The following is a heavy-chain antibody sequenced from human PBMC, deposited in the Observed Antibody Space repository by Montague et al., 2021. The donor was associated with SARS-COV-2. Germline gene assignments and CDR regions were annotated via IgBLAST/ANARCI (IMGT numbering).Heavy chain of an antibody. J-gene: IGHJ4*02. V-gene: IGHV4-59*08. CDR2: IYYNKST. CDR1: GSCISGYY. Sequence: SETLSLTCTVPGSCISGYYWRWIRLPPRNGLEWIGDIYYNKSTNYNPSLKSRVTISVDTSKNQFSLKLSSVTAADTAVYYCARGLDYWGQGTLVPVSS. CDR3: ARGLDY.